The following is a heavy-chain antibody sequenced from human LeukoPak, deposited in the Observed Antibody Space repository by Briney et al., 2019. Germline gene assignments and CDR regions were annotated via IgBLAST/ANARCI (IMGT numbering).Heavy chain of an antibody. V-gene: IGHV4-59*08. D-gene: IGHD3-10*01. CDR2: IYYSGST. CDR1: GGSISSYY. Sequence: SETLSLTCTVSGGSISSYYWSWIRQPPGKGLEWIGYIYYSGSTNYNPSLKSRVTISVDTSKNQFSLKLSSVTAADTAVYYCARTARIPYYYSSGSYKGANWFDPWGQGTLVTVSS. CDR3: ARTARIPYYYSSGSYKGANWFDP. J-gene: IGHJ5*02.